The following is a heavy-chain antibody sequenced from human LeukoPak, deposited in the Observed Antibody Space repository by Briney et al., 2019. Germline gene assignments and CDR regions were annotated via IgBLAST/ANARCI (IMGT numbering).Heavy chain of an antibody. D-gene: IGHD3-22*01. V-gene: IGHV4-61*02. CDR2: IYTSGST. CDR3: ARGGSGPNYYDSSGYYDKRDWFDP. CDR1: GGSISSSSYY. Sequence: SETLSLTCTVSGGSISSSSYYWSWIRQPAGKGLEWIGRIYTSGSTNYNPSLKSRVTISVDTSKNQFSLKLSSVTAADTAVYYCARGGSGPNYYDSSGYYDKRDWFDPWGQGTLVTVSS. J-gene: IGHJ5*02.